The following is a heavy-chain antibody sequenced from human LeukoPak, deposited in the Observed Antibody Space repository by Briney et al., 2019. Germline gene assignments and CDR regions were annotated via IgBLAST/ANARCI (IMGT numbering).Heavy chain of an antibody. V-gene: IGHV3-66*01. CDR1: GFTVSSNY. D-gene: IGHD3-16*01. Sequence: GGSLRLSCAASGFTVSSNYMSWVRQAPGKGLEWVSVIYSGGSTYYADSVKGRFTISRDNSKNTLYLQMNSLRAEDTAMYYCARDRITFGGAGAKYYGMDVWGQGTTVTVSS. CDR2: IYSGGST. J-gene: IGHJ6*02. CDR3: ARDRITFGGAGAKYYGMDV.